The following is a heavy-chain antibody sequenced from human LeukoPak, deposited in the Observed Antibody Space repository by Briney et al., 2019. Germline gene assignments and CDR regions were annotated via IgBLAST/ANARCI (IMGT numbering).Heavy chain of an antibody. V-gene: IGHV3-11*01. D-gene: IGHD4-17*01. CDR1: GFTFCDYY. J-gene: IGHJ4*02. CDR2: ISSSGSTI. Sequence: GGSLSLSCAASGFTFCDYYMSWIRQAPGKGVEWVSYISSSGSTIYYADSVKGRFTISRDNAKNSLYLQMNSLRAEDTAVYYCARDRDGDYAFDYWGQGTLVTVSS. CDR3: ARDRDGDYAFDY.